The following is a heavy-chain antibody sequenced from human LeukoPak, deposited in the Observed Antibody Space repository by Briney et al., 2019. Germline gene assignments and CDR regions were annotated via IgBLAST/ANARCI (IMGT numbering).Heavy chain of an antibody. CDR3: ARDQSGTTLDY. J-gene: IGHJ4*02. CDR1: GFTLSGYW. V-gene: IGHV3-74*01. CDR2: INNDGTGT. D-gene: IGHD1-1*01. Sequence: GGSLRLSCAASGFTLSGYWMHWVRHAPRPGLVRVSRINNDGTGTIYADSVKGRFTISRDNAKNTLYLQMNSLRAEDTAVYYCARDQSGTTLDYWGQGTLVTVSS.